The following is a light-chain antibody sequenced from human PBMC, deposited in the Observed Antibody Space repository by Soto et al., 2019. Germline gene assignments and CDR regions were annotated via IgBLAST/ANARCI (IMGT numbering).Light chain of an antibody. CDR1: QSLAYIDGNTY. J-gene: IGKJ2*01. CDR2: NVS. CDR3: MQSTHRPSYT. V-gene: IGKV2-30*01. Sequence: EVVMTQSPLSLPVTLGQPASISCRSSQSLAYIDGNTYLTWFHQRPGQSPRRLIYNVSNRDSGVPDRFSGSGSGTDFILKISRVRSVYLGIYLSMQSTHRPSYTFGQVTKLEIK.